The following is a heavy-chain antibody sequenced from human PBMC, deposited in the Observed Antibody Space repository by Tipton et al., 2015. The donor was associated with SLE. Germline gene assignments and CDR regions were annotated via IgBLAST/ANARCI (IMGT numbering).Heavy chain of an antibody. CDR1: GGSFSGYY. J-gene: IGHJ6*03. D-gene: IGHD6-6*01. CDR2: IYYSGST. V-gene: IGHV4-59*01. Sequence: TLSLTCAVYGGSFSGYYWSWTRQSPGKGLEWIGYIYYSGSTNYNPSLKSRVTISVDTSKNQFSLKLSSVTAADTAVYYCARGRYSSSSVYYYYYMDVWGKGTTVTVSS. CDR3: ARGRYSSSSVYYYYYMDV.